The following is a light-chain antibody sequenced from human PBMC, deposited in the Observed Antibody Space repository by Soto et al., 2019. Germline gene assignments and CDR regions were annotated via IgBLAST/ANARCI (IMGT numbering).Light chain of an antibody. Sequence: DIQMTQSPSYVSASVGDRVTITCRASQTISSWLAWYQQKPGKAPKLLIYKASTLKSGVPSRLSGIVSGTEFTLTISSLQPDDLATDDGQHYNSYSEAFGQGTKVDIK. CDR1: QTISSW. J-gene: IGKJ1*01. CDR3: QHYNSYSEA. V-gene: IGKV1-5*03. CDR2: KAS.